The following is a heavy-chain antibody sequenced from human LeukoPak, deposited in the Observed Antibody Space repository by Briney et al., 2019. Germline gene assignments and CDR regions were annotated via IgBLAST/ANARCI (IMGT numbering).Heavy chain of an antibody. J-gene: IGHJ4*02. Sequence: ASVKVSCKASGYTFTGYYMHWVRQAPGQGLEWMGWISAYNGNTNYAQKLQGRVTMTTDTSTSTAYMELRSLRSDDTAVYYCARDSYYYGSGSYYPNDYWGQGTLVTVSS. CDR3: ARDSYYYGSGSYYPNDY. D-gene: IGHD3-10*01. V-gene: IGHV1-18*04. CDR1: GYTFTGYY. CDR2: ISAYNGNT.